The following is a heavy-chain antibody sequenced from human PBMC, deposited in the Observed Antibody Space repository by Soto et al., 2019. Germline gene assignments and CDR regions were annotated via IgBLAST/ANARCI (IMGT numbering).Heavy chain of an antibody. CDR1: GFTFSSYS. Sequence: GGSLRLSCAASGFTFSSYSMNWVRQAPGKGLEWVSYISSSSSTIYYADSVKGRFTISRDNAKNSLYLQMNSLRDEDTAVYYCARDERRITMVRASWFDPWGQGTLVTVSS. J-gene: IGHJ5*02. CDR3: ARDERRITMVRASWFDP. CDR2: ISSSSSTI. D-gene: IGHD3-10*01. V-gene: IGHV3-48*02.